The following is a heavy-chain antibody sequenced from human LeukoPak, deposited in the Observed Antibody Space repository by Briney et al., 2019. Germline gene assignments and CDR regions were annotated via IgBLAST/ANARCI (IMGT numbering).Heavy chain of an antibody. D-gene: IGHD2-21*02. Sequence: GGSLRLSCAASGFTFSDYGMVWVRQAPGKGLEWVAFIRYDGSIKYYTDSVKDRFTVSRDNSKNTLYLQMGSLRPEDMAVYYCARARLVVTALDYWGQGTLVTVS. V-gene: IGHV3-30*02. CDR3: ARARLVVTALDY. J-gene: IGHJ4*02. CDR2: IRYDGSIK. CDR1: GFTFSDYG.